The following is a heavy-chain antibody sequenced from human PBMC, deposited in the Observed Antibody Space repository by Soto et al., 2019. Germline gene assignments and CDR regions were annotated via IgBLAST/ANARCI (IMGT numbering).Heavy chain of an antibody. CDR2: IYYGGST. CDR1: GASISSGTYY. Sequence: QLQLQESGPGLVKPSETLSLTCTVSGASISSGTYYWGWIRQSPGKGLEWIGSIYYGGSTSYNPSLKSRVTVSVDTSKKQFSLKVSSVTAADTAVYYCARHSGDVRYYFDSWGQGTLGTVSS. J-gene: IGHJ4*02. D-gene: IGHD7-27*01. CDR3: ARHSGDVRYYFDS. V-gene: IGHV4-39*01.